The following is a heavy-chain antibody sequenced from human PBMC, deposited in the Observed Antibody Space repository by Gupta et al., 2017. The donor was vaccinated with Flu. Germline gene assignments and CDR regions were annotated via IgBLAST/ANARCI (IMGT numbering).Heavy chain of an antibody. J-gene: IGHJ5*02. CDR3: AREECSSRTCNSAVDWFDP. CDR2: IYHSGST. D-gene: IGHD2-2*01. Sequence: GKGREWIGYIYHSGSTNYNPPLKGRVTISVDKSTNQFSLKLSSVTAADTAVYYCAREECSSRTCNSAVDWFDPWGQGTLVTVSS. V-gene: IGHV4-4*02.